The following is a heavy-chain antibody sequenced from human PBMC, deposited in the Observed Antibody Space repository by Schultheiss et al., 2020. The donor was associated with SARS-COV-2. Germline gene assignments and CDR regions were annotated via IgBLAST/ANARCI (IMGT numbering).Heavy chain of an antibody. J-gene: IGHJ6*03. D-gene: IGHD3-10*01. Sequence: GGSLRLSCSASGFTFSSYAMHWVRQAPGKGLEWVSYISSSGSTIYYADSVKGRFTISRDNSKNTLYLQMNSLRAGDTALYYCARALMVRGVTSYYYMDVWGKGTTVTVSS. V-gene: IGHV3-48*01. CDR2: ISSSGSTI. CDR1: GFTFSSYA. CDR3: ARALMVRGVTSYYYMDV.